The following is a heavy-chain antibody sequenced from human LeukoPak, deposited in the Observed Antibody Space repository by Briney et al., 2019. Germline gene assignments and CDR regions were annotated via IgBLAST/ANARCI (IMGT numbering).Heavy chain of an antibody. D-gene: IGHD3-3*01. CDR1: GFTFSSYA. CDR3: AREVLGYDFWSP. Sequence: PGGSLRLSCAASGFTFSSYAMSWVRQAPGKGLEWVSSISSSSSYIYYADSVKGRFTISRDNAKNSLYLQMNSLRAEDTAVYYCAREVLGYDFWSPWGQGTLVTVSS. V-gene: IGHV3-21*01. J-gene: IGHJ5*02. CDR2: ISSSSSYI.